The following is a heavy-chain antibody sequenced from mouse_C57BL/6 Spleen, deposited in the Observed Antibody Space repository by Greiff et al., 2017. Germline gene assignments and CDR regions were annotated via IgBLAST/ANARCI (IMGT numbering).Heavy chain of an antibody. V-gene: IGHV5-17*01. Sequence: EVKLMESGGGLVKPGGSLKLSCAASGFTFSDYGMHWVRQAPEKGLEWVAYISSGSSTIYYADTVKGRFTISRDNAKNTLFLQMTSLRSEDTAMYYWARGGYYYGSSDAWFAYWGQGTLVTVSA. J-gene: IGHJ3*01. CDR3: ARGGYYYGSSDAWFAY. D-gene: IGHD1-1*01. CDR2: ISSGSSTI. CDR1: GFTFSDYG.